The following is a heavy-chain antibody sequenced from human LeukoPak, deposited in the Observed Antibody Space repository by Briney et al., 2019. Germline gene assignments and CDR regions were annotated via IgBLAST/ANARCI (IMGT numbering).Heavy chain of an antibody. D-gene: IGHD3-10*01. CDR1: GASISLYY. Sequence: PSETLSLTCTVPGASISLYYWGWIRKSPGKGLEWIGYIYHSGSTNYNPSLKSRVTISVDTSKNQFSLKLSSVTAADTAVYYCARDKAMVRGVLDYWGQGTLVTVSS. CDR2: IYHSGST. V-gene: IGHV4-59*01. CDR3: ARDKAMVRGVLDY. J-gene: IGHJ4*02.